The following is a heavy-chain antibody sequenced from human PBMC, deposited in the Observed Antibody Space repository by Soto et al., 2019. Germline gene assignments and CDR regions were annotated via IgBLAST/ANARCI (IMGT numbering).Heavy chain of an antibody. CDR1: GFTFSSYW. Sequence: GGSLRLSCAASGFTFSSYWISWVRQAPGKGLEWVANIKQDGSEKYYVDSVKGRFTISRDNAKNSLYLQMNSLRAEDTAVYYCARELVIFDYWGQGTLVTVSS. CDR2: IKQDGSEK. J-gene: IGHJ4*02. CDR3: ARELVIFDY. D-gene: IGHD2-21*01. V-gene: IGHV3-7*01.